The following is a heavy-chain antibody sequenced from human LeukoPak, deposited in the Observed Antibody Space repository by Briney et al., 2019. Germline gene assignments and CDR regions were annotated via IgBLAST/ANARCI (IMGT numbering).Heavy chain of an antibody. D-gene: IGHD5-24*01. CDR3: AGAIGDGYNDSDY. Sequence: GGSLRLSCAASGFTFSSYWMHWVRQAPGKGLVWVSRINTDGSSTSYADSVKGRFTISRDNAKNTLYLQMNSLRAEDTAVYCCAGAIGDGYNDSDYWGQGTLVTVSS. V-gene: IGHV3-74*01. CDR2: INTDGSST. J-gene: IGHJ4*02. CDR1: GFTFSSYW.